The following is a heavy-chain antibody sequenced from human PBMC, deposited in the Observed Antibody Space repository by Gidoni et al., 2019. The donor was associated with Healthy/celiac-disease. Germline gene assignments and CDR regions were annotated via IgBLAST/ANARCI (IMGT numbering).Heavy chain of an antibody. J-gene: IGHJ5*02. V-gene: IGHV1-46*03. CDR2: INPSGGRT. CDR1: GYTFTSYD. Sequence: VQLVQSGAAVKKHGASVKVSCKASGYTFTSYDMHWVRQAPGQGLEWMGIINPSGGRTSYAQKFQGRVTMTSDTSTSTVYMELSSLRSEDTAVYYCARRMTTVPEDWFDHWGQGTLVNVSS. D-gene: IGHD4-17*01. CDR3: ARRMTTVPEDWFDH.